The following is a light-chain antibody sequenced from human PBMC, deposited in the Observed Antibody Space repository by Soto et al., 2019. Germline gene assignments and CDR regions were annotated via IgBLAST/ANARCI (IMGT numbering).Light chain of an antibody. J-gene: IGLJ1*01. V-gene: IGLV2-14*01. CDR1: SSDVGGYNY. CDR3: SSYTSSSTPGV. CDR2: DVS. Sequence: QSVVTQPASVSGSPGQSITISCTGTSSDVGGYNYVSWYQQHPGKAPKIMIYDVSNRPSGVSNRFSGSKSGNTASLTISGLQAEDEADYYCSSYTSSSTPGVFGTGTKLTVL.